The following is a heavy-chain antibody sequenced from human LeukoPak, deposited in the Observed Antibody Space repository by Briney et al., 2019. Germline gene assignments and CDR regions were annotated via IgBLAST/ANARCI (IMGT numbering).Heavy chain of an antibody. Sequence: GGFLRLSCAASGFTFSSYSMNWVRQAPGKGLEWVSYISSASSTIYYADSVKGRFTISRDNAKSSLYLQMNSLRADDTAVYYCARDQTATVTTPIDYWGQGTLVTVSS. D-gene: IGHD4-17*01. V-gene: IGHV3-48*04. CDR3: ARDQTATVTTPIDY. J-gene: IGHJ4*02. CDR1: GFTFSSYS. CDR2: ISSASSTI.